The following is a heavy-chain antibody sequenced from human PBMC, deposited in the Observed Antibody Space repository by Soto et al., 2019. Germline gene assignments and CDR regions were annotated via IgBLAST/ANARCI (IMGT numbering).Heavy chain of an antibody. CDR3: AKDITMIVVVQYYFDY. V-gene: IGHV3-23*01. J-gene: IGHJ4*02. D-gene: IGHD3-22*01. CDR2: ISGSGGST. Sequence: PGGSLRLSCASSGFTFXSYAMSLVRQAPGKGLEWVSAISGSGGSTYYADSVKGRFTISRDNSKNTLYLQMNSLRAEDTAVYYCAKDITMIVVVQYYFDYWGQGTLVTVSS. CDR1: GFTFXSYA.